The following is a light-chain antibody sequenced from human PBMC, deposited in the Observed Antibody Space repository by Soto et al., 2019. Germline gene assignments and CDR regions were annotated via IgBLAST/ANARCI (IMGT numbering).Light chain of an antibody. CDR1: QSVSSY. J-gene: IGKJ5*01. CDR3: QQRSNWPI. V-gene: IGKV3-11*01. Sequence: EIVLTQSPATLSLSPGERATLSCRASQSVSSYLAWYQQKPGQAPRLLIYDASNRATGIPARFSGSGSGTDFTLTISSLEPEDFAVYYCQQRSNWPIFGQGTRLVIK. CDR2: DAS.